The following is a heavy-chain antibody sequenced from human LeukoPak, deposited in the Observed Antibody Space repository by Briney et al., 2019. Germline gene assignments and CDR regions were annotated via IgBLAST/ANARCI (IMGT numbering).Heavy chain of an antibody. CDR1: GFTFSNYG. CDR3: AKSGTTYCSDSGCYIDV. CDR2: IRYDGGNK. Sequence: GGSLRLSCAASGFTFSNYGVHWVRQAPGEGLEWVAFIRYDGGNKYYADSMEGRFTISRDNSKNTLYLQMNSLRAEDTAVYYCAKSGTTYCSDSGCYIDVWGLGTLVTVSS. V-gene: IGHV3-30*02. J-gene: IGHJ3*01. D-gene: IGHD2-2*02.